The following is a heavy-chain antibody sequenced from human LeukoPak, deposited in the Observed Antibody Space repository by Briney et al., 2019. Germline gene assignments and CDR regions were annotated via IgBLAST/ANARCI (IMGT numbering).Heavy chain of an antibody. J-gene: IGHJ4*02. D-gene: IGHD6-19*01. CDR2: ISGSGGST. Sequence: GGSLRLSCEASGLIFSSYWMSWVRQFPGKGLEWVSAISGSGGSTYYADSVKGRFTISRDNSKNTLHLQMNSLRAEDTAVYYCAKGPLIEVTGTTWDYWGQGTLVAVSS. V-gene: IGHV3-23*01. CDR3: AKGPLIEVTGTTWDY. CDR1: GLIFSSYW.